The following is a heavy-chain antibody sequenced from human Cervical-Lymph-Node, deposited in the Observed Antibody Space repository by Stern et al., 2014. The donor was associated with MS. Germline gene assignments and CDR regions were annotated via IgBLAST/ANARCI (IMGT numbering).Heavy chain of an antibody. D-gene: IGHD2-15*01. J-gene: IGHJ4*02. CDR2: IWYDGSNK. Sequence: VQLLESGGGVVQPGRSLRLSCAASGFTFSSYGMHWVRQAPGKGLEWVAVIWYDGSNKYYADSVKCRFTISRDNSKNTLYLQMNSLRAEDTAVYYCARDRHDLGYCSGGSCYLPDYWGQGTLVTVSS. CDR1: GFTFSSYG. V-gene: IGHV3-33*01. CDR3: ARDRHDLGYCSGGSCYLPDY.